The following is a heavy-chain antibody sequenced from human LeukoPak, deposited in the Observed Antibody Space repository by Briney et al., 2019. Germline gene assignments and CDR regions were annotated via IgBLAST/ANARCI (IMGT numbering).Heavy chain of an antibody. Sequence: GGSLRLSCAASGFTFSDYYMSWIRQAPGKGLEWVSYISSSGSTIYYADSVKGRFTISRDNAKNSLYLQMNSLRAEDTAVYYCASLRWFGELLPADYWGQGTLVTVSS. CDR2: ISSSGSTI. CDR1: GFTFSDYY. CDR3: ASLRWFGELLPADY. J-gene: IGHJ4*02. D-gene: IGHD3-10*01. V-gene: IGHV3-11*01.